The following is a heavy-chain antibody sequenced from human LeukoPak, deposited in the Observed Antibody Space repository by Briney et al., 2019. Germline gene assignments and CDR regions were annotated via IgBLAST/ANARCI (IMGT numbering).Heavy chain of an antibody. Sequence: KPGGSLRLSCAASGFTFSDYYMSWIRQAPGKGLEWVSYISSSGSTIYYADSVKGRFTISRDNAKNSLYLQMNSLRAEDTAVYYCAREGRVAKYYYDSSGRFDYWGQGTLVTVSS. D-gene: IGHD3-22*01. CDR2: ISSSGSTI. CDR1: GFTFSDYY. V-gene: IGHV3-11*04. CDR3: AREGRVAKYYYDSSGRFDY. J-gene: IGHJ4*02.